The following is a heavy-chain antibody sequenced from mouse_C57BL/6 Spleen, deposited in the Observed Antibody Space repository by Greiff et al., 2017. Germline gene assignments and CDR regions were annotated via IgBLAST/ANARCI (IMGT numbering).Heavy chain of an antibody. Sequence: QVQLKQPGAELVMPGASVKLSCKASGYTFTSYWMHWVKQRPGQGLEWIGEIDPSDSYTNYNQKFKGKSTLTVEKSSSTAYMQLSSLTSEDSAVYYCARLGDYDEHAWFAYWGQGTLVTVSA. D-gene: IGHD2-4*01. J-gene: IGHJ3*01. CDR1: GYTFTSYW. CDR3: ARLGDYDEHAWFAY. CDR2: IDPSDSYT. V-gene: IGHV1-69*01.